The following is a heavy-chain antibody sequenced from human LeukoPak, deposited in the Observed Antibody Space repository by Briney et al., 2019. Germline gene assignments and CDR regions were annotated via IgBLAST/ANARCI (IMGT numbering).Heavy chain of an antibody. CDR1: GGTFSSYA. CDR3: ASWSVSGSYSPEDY. CDR2: IIPIFGTA. D-gene: IGHD1-26*01. V-gene: IGHV1-69*05. Sequence: ASVKVSCKASGGTFSSYAISWVRQAPGQGLEWMGGIIPIFGTANYAQKFQGRVTITTDESTSTAYMELSSLRSEDTAVYYCASWSVSGSYSPEDYWGQGTLVTASS. J-gene: IGHJ4*02.